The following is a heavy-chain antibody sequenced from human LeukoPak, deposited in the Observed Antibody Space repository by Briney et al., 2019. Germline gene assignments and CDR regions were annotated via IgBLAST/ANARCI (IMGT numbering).Heavy chain of an antibody. CDR3: AKALGYSYGDAFDI. Sequence: GGSLRLSCAASGFTFDDYAMHWVRQAPGKGLEWVSGISWNSGSIGYADSVKGRFTISRDNAKNSLYLQMNSLRAEDTAVYYCAKALGYSYGDAFDIWGQGTMVTVSS. CDR2: ISWNSGSI. D-gene: IGHD5-18*01. CDR1: GFTFDDYA. J-gene: IGHJ3*02. V-gene: IGHV3-9*01.